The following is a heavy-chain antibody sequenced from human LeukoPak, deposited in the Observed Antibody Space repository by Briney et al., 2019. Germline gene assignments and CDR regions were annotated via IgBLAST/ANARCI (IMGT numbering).Heavy chain of an antibody. CDR2: INHSGST. D-gene: IGHD2-15*01. CDR3: ARGAARSGGSCYSY. Sequence: SETLSLTCAVYGGSFSGYYWSWIRQPPGKGLEWIGEINHSGSTNYNPSLKSRVTISVDTSKNQFSLKLSSVTAADTAVYYCARGAARSGGSCYSYWGQGTLVTVSS. CDR1: GGSFSGYY. V-gene: IGHV4-34*01. J-gene: IGHJ4*02.